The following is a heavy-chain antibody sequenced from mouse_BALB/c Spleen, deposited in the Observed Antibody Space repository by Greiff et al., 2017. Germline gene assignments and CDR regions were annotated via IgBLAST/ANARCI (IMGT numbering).Heavy chain of an antibody. CDR3: TMSTTAY. Sequence: LQQPGSELVRPGASVKLSCKASGYTFTSYWMHWVKQRPGQGLEWIGNIYPGSGSTNYDEKFKSKATLTVDTSSSTAYMQLSSLTSEDSAVYYCTMSTTAYWGQGTLVTVSA. CDR2: IYPGSGST. D-gene: IGHD2-4*01. J-gene: IGHJ3*01. V-gene: IGHV1S22*01. CDR1: GYTFTSYW.